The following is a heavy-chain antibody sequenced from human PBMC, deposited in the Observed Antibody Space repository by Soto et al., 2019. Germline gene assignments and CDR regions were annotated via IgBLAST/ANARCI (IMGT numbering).Heavy chain of an antibody. J-gene: IGHJ5*02. Sequence: PGGSLRPSCAASGFTVSSNYMSWVRQAPGKGLEWVSVIYSGGDTYYADSVKGRFTISRDNSKNTLYLQMNSLRAEDTAVYYCARDYYDSNVGYRWFDPWGQGTLVTVSS. CDR2: IYSGGDT. CDR3: ARDYYDSNVGYRWFDP. D-gene: IGHD3-22*01. CDR1: GFTVSSNY. V-gene: IGHV3-66*01.